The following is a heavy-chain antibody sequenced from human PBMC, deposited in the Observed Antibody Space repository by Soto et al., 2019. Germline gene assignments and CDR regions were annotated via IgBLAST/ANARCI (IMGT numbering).Heavy chain of an antibody. Sequence: SETLSLTCTVSGGSISSYYWSWIRQPPGKGLEWIGHIYYRGSTNYNPSLKSRVTISVDTSKNQFSLKLSSVTTAGTAVYYCESNHYPDFWSGYYTPYYYGMDVCGQVTTVTVSS. CDR2: IYYRGST. CDR1: GGSISSYY. CDR3: ESNHYPDFWSGYYTPYYYGMDV. D-gene: IGHD3-3*01. J-gene: IGHJ6*02. V-gene: IGHV4-59*01.